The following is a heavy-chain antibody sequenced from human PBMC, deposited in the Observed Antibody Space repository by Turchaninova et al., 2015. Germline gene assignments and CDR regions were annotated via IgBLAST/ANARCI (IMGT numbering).Heavy chain of an antibody. CDR1: GYTFTDYY. V-gene: IGHV1-2*06. Sequence: QVQLVQSGAAGKKPGASVKVPCKAAGYTFTDYYIHWVRQAPGKGREWMGRINPSSGGTNFARKFQGRVTMNRDTSITTAFMELSRLTSDDTAVYYCARFPTVTSNFDYWGQGTLVTVSS. CDR2: INPSSGGT. D-gene: IGHD4-17*01. J-gene: IGHJ4*02. CDR3: ARFPTVTSNFDY.